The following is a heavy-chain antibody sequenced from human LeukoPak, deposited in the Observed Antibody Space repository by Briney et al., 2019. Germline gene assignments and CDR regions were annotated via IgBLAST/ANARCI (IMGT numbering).Heavy chain of an antibody. V-gene: IGHV4-61*02. CDR3: ARHWYNWFDP. D-gene: IGHD1-14*01. CDR2: IYTSGGT. Sequence: PSETLSLTCTVSGGSITNLDYYWTWIRQPAGRRLEWIGRIYTSGGTNYNPSLKSRVTISVDTSKNQFSLKLSSVTAADTAVYYCARHWYNWFDPWGQGTLVTVSS. J-gene: IGHJ5*02. CDR1: GGSITNLDYY.